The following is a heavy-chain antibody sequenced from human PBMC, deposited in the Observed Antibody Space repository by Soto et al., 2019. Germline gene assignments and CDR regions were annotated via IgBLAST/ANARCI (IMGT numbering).Heavy chain of an antibody. Sequence: GESLKISCAASGFTFSSYAMSWVRQAPGKGLEWVSAISGSGGSTYYADSVKGRFTISRDNSKNTLYLQMNSLRAEDTAVYYCAKDPLGWLLPNYFDYWGQGTLVTVSS. J-gene: IGHJ4*02. CDR1: GFTFSSYA. D-gene: IGHD3-9*01. CDR2: ISGSGGST. CDR3: AKDPLGWLLPNYFDY. V-gene: IGHV3-23*01.